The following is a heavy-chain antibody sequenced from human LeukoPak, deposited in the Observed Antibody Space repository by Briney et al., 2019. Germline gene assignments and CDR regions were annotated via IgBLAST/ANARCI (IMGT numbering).Heavy chain of an antibody. V-gene: IGHV1-2*02. Sequence: ASVKVSCKASGYTFTGYYMHWVRQAPGRGFEWMGWINPNSGGTNYAQKFQGRVTMTRDTSISTAYMELSRLRSDDTAVYYCARDHSAEWERGLFDYWGQGTLVTVSS. CDR3: ARDHSAEWERGLFDY. D-gene: IGHD1-26*01. CDR2: INPNSGGT. CDR1: GYTFTGYY. J-gene: IGHJ4*02.